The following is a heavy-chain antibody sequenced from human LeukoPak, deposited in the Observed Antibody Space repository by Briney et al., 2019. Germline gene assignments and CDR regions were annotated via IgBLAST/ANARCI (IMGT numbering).Heavy chain of an antibody. J-gene: IGHJ4*02. V-gene: IGHV4-30-4*01. CDR1: GGSISSDVYY. CDR3: ARDLVATSGGFDY. Sequence: SETLSLTCTVSGGSISSDVYYWSWIRQPPGKGLEGIGYIHYSGSTYYNPSLKSRVTISVDTSKNQFSLKVNSVTAADTAVYYCARDLVATSGGFDYWGQGTLVTVSS. CDR2: IHYSGST. D-gene: IGHD3-16*01.